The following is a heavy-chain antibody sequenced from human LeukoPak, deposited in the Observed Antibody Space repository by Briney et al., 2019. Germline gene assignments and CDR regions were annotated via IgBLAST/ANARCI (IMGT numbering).Heavy chain of an antibody. D-gene: IGHD5-24*01. CDR2: ISGRGGYI. CDR3: GRDKGDGSYYGMDV. V-gene: IGHV3-21*01. J-gene: IGHJ6*02. Sequence: PGGSLRLSCAASGLTFSGYSMNWVRQAPGKGLEWVSSISGRGGYIFYADSVKGRFTISRDNAKNSLYLQMNSLRVEDTAVYYCGRDKGDGSYYGMDVWGQGTTVIDSS. CDR1: GLTFSGYS.